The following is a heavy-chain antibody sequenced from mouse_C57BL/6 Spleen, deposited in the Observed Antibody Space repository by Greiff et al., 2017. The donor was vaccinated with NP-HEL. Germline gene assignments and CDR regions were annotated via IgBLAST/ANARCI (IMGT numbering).Heavy chain of an antibody. V-gene: IGHV5-17*01. J-gene: IGHJ1*03. CDR3: ARPHGSSPYWYFDV. Sequence: EVQLQESGGGLVKPGGSLKLSCAASGFTFSDYGMHWVRQAPEKGLEWVAYISSGSSTIYYADTVKGRFTITRDNAKNTLFLQMTSLRSEDTAMYDCARPHGSSPYWYFDVWVTGTTVTVSS. D-gene: IGHD1-1*01. CDR1: GFTFSDYG. CDR2: ISSGSSTI.